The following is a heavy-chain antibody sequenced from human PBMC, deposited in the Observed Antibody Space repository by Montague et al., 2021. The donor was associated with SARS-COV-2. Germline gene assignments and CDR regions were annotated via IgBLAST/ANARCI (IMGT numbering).Heavy chain of an antibody. CDR2: INHSGGV. CDR3: ARGYCSSTTCYRSLHY. Sequence: SGTLSLTCTVHRGSFSGYYWTWIRQPPGKGLEWIGDINHSGGVNYNPSLKSRVTISVDTSKNHFSLKLRSVTAADTAIYYCARGYCSSTTCYRSLHYWGQGTLVAVSS. D-gene: IGHD2-2*01. CDR1: RGSFSGYY. J-gene: IGHJ4*02. V-gene: IGHV4-34*01.